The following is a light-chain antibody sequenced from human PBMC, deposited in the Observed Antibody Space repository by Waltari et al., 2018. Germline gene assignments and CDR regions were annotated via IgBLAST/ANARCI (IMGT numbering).Light chain of an antibody. V-gene: IGLV3-1*01. CDR3: QVWDSSTEYV. Sequence: SYELTQPPSVSVSPGQTASITCSGDTLGDKYACWYQQKPGQSPVLVIYQDNKRPSGIPERFSGSNSGNTATLTISGTQAMDEADYYGQVWDSSTEYVFGTGTKVTVL. CDR1: TLGDKY. J-gene: IGLJ1*01. CDR2: QDN.